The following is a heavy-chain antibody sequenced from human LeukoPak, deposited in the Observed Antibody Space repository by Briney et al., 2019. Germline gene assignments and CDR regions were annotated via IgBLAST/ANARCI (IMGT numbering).Heavy chain of an antibody. J-gene: IGHJ4*02. Sequence: SETLSLTCTVSGGSISSYYWSWIRQPPGKGLEWIGYIYTSGSTNYNPSLKSRVTISVDTSKNQFSLKLSSVTAADTAMYYCARRTRIAAAGTSWGYYFDYWGQGTLVTVSS. CDR1: GGSISSYY. CDR2: IYTSGST. D-gene: IGHD6-13*01. V-gene: IGHV4-4*09. CDR3: ARRTRIAAAGTSWGYYFDY.